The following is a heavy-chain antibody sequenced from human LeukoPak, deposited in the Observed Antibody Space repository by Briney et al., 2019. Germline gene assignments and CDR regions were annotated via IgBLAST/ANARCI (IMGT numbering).Heavy chain of an antibody. CDR1: GYTFTGYY. J-gene: IGHJ5*02. D-gene: IGHD1-14*01. CDR2: INPNSGGT. Sequence: ASVKVSCKASGYTFTGYYMHWLRQAPGQGLEWMGWINPNSGGTNYAQKFQGWVTMTRDTSISTAYMELSRLRSDDTAVYYCARSGTPEDWFDPWGQGTLVTVSS. V-gene: IGHV1-2*04. CDR3: ARSGTPEDWFDP.